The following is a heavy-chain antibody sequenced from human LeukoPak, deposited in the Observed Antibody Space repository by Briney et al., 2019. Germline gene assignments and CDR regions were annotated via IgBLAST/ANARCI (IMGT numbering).Heavy chain of an antibody. Sequence: ASVTVSCKASGYTFTSYGINWVRQATGQGLEWMGWMNPNSGNTGYAQKFQGRVTMTRNTSISTAYMELSSLRSEDTAVYYCARAPGGSLDFDYWGQGTLVTVSS. CDR2: MNPNSGNT. V-gene: IGHV1-8*02. CDR3: ARAPGGSLDFDY. J-gene: IGHJ4*02. CDR1: GYTFTSYG. D-gene: IGHD3-16*01.